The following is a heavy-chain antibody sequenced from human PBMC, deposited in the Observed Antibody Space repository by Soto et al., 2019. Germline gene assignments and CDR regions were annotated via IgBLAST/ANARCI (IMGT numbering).Heavy chain of an antibody. Sequence: SETLTLACTVSGGSIVGYSWSWLRQPPGKGLEWIGYIYNIGSTNYSPSLRSRVTMSIDTSQEQFSLKLSSVTATDTAVYYCARHVNLPSAGTGFASCGRGTLATVS. CDR3: ARHVNLPSAGTGFAS. J-gene: IGHJ4*02. D-gene: IGHD6-19*01. CDR1: GGSIVGYS. V-gene: IGHV4-59*08. CDR2: IYNIGST.